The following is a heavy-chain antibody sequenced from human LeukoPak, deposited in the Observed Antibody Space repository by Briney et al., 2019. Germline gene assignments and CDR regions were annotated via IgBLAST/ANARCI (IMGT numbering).Heavy chain of an antibody. D-gene: IGHD3-16*02. CDR3: AREGYDYVWGSYRPFDY. CDR2: IYTSGST. CDR1: GGSISSYY. J-gene: IGHJ4*02. V-gene: IGHV4-4*07. Sequence: SETLSLTCTVSGGSISSYYCSWIRQPAGKGLEWIGRIYTSGSTNYNPSLKSRVTMSVDTSKNQFSLKLSSVTAADTAVYYCAREGYDYVWGSYRPFDYWRQGTLVTVSS.